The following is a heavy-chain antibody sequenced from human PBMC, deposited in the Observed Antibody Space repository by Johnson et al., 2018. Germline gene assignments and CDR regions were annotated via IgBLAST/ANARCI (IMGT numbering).Heavy chain of an antibody. CDR3: ARGQWRVPGQRYYMDV. CDR1: GFSFNVYS. D-gene: IGHD6-19*01. CDR2: IGAESVYI. Sequence: VQLVQSGGGLVKPGGSLRLSCKASGFSFNVYSMTWVRQAPGKGLEWVSFIGAESVYIQYAYSVRGRFTISRDNAKNSLYLQMSALRVEDTAIYFCARGQWRVPGQRYYMDVWGKGTTVTVSS. V-gene: IGHV3-21*06. J-gene: IGHJ6*03.